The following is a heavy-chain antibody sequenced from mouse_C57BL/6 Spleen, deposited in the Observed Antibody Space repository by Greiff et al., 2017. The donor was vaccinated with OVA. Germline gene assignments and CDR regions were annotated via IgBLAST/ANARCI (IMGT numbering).Heavy chain of an antibody. D-gene: IGHD1-2*01. V-gene: IGHV1-62-2*01. Sequence: QVQLKESGAELVKPGASVKLSCKASGYTFTEYTIHWVKQRSGQGLEWIGWFYPGSGSIKYNEKFKDKATLTADKSSSTVYMELSRLTSEDSAVYYCARHEDRENLGYPFAYWGQGTLVTVSA. CDR2: FYPGSGSI. CDR3: ARHEDRENLGYPFAY. CDR1: GYTFTEYT. J-gene: IGHJ3*01.